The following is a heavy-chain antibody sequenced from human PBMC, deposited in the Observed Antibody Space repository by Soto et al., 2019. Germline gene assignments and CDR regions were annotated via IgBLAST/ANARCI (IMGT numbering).Heavy chain of an antibody. V-gene: IGHV1-8*01. J-gene: IGHJ6*02. CDR1: GYTFTSYD. CDR3: AKIPILGRSSGGWDFYYGMDV. Sequence: QVQLVQSGAEVKKPGASVKVSCKASGYTFTSYDISWVRQATGQGLEWMGWMNPNSGYTGYAQKFQGRVTMTRNTSISTAYVELSSLRSEDTAVYYCAKIPILGRSSGGWDFYYGMDVWGQWTTVTVSS. CDR2: MNPNSGYT. D-gene: IGHD6-19*01.